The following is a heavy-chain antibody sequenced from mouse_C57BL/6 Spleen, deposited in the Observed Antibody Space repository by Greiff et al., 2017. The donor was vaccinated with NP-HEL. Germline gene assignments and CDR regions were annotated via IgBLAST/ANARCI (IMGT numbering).Heavy chain of an antibody. D-gene: IGHD4-1*01. J-gene: IGHJ4*01. Sequence: QVQLQQPGAELVKPGASVKLSCKASGYTFTSYWMHWVKQRPGQGLEWIGMIHPNSGSTNYNEKFKSKATLTVDKSSSTAYMQLSSLTSEDSAVYYCARWPSNWEAMDYWGQGTSVTVSS. CDR2: IHPNSGST. CDR1: GYTFTSYW. CDR3: ARWPSNWEAMDY. V-gene: IGHV1-64*01.